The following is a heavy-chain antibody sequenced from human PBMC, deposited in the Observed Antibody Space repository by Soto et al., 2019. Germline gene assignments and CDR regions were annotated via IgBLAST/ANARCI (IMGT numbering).Heavy chain of an antibody. D-gene: IGHD4-17*01. Sequence: QVQLVQSGAEVKKPGASVKVSCKPSGYTFTSHGISWVRQAPGQGLEWMGWISAYNGNTNYAQKFQGRFTMTTDTSTSTAYMELRSLRSDDTAVYYCARGTVTTGYYHYYMDVWGKGITVTVSS. J-gene: IGHJ6*03. V-gene: IGHV1-18*04. CDR1: GYTFTSHG. CDR2: ISAYNGNT. CDR3: ARGTVTTGYYHYYMDV.